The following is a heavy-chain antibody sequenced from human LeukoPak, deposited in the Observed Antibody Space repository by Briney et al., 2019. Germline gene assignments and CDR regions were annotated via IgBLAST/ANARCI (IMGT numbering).Heavy chain of an antibody. J-gene: IGHJ4*02. CDR1: GFTFSSYG. D-gene: IGHD3-10*01. CDR2: IRYDGSNK. CDR3: AKSPQGSSGSYHDY. V-gene: IGHV3-30*02. Sequence: PGGSLRLSCAASGFTFSSYGVHWVRQAPGKGLEWVAFIRYDGSNKYYADSVKGRFTISRDNSKNTLYLQMNSLRAEDTAVYYCAKSPQGSSGSYHDYWGQGTLVTVSS.